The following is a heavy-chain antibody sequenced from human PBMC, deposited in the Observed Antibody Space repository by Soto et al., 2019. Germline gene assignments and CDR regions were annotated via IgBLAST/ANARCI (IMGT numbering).Heavy chain of an antibody. CDR2: TSYDENNK. Sequence: EGTLRRSCTGAGCTFGNYDMHWVRQAQGKGLEWVASTSYDENNKYYPDSLKGRFTISRDNSKKMVYLQMTSLGPEDTAVYYCAKGGGSARDFDYWGQGALVTVSS. CDR3: AKGGGSARDFDY. D-gene: IGHD1-26*01. CDR1: GCTFGNYD. J-gene: IGHJ4*02. V-gene: IGHV3-30*18.